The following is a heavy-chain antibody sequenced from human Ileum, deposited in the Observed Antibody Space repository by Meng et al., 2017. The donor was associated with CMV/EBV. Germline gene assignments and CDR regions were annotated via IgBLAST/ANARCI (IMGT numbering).Heavy chain of an antibody. Sequence: CAGSVFTFVTTWMYWVRQAPGRGPEWIGRIKSNNDGGTTDYAESVNGRFTISRDDSKNTLYLLMNSLKMEDTGVYFCTMGNYGSFSDWGQGTLVTVSS. V-gene: IGHV3-15*01. D-gene: IGHD1-26*01. CDR3: TMGNYGSFSD. CDR2: IKSNNDGGTT. J-gene: IGHJ4*02. CDR1: VFTFVTTW.